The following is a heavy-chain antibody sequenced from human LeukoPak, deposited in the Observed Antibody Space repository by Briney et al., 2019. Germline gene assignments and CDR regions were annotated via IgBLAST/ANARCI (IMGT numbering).Heavy chain of an antibody. Sequence: GGSLRLSCAAAGFTFTDYGMSWVRQAPGKGLEWVSAISGSGGSTYYADSVKGRFTISRDNSKNTLYLQMNSLRAEDTAVYYCAKAGGSYYYYYYYMDVWGKGTTVTISS. CDR1: GFTFTDYG. CDR3: AKAGGSYYYYYYYMDV. J-gene: IGHJ6*03. CDR2: ISGSGGST. D-gene: IGHD1-26*01. V-gene: IGHV3-23*01.